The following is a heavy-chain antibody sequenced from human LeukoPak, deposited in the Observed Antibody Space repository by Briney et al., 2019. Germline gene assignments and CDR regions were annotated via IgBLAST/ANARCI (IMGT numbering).Heavy chain of an antibody. CDR1: GGTFSSYA. V-gene: IGHV1-69*05. D-gene: IGHD1-7*01. Sequence: SVKVSCKASGGTFSSYAISWVRQAPGQGLEWMGGIIPILGTANYAQKFQGRVTMTRDTSISTAYMELSRLRSDDTAVYYCARARIKLGGWFDPWGQGTLVTVSS. J-gene: IGHJ5*02. CDR3: ARARIKLGGWFDP. CDR2: IIPILGTA.